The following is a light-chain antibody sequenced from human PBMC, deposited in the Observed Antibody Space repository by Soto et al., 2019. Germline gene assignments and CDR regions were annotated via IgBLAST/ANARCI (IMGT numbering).Light chain of an antibody. CDR3: QETYSTPLFT. J-gene: IGKJ3*01. V-gene: IGKV1-39*01. CDR2: AAS. Sequence: DILVTQSPSSLSASVGDRVTITCRTSESISTYLNWFQQKPGKAPKVLIYAASSLQSGVPSRFSGSGSGTEFTLTLSSLQPEDFATYYCQETYSTPLFTFGHGTKVDIK. CDR1: ESISTY.